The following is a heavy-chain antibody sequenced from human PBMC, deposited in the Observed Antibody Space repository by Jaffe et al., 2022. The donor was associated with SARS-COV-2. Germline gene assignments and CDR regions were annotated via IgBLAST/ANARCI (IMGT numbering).Heavy chain of an antibody. Sequence: QVQLVQSGAEVKKPGASVKVSCKASGYTFTSYGISWVRQAPGQGLEWMGWISAYNGNTNYAQKLQGRVTMTTDTSTSTAYMELRSLRSDDTAVYYCARDNVEMATMGPDVLYYFDYWGQGTLVTVSS. D-gene: IGHD5-12*01. CDR3: ARDNVEMATMGPDVLYYFDY. V-gene: IGHV1-18*01. CDR2: ISAYNGNT. J-gene: IGHJ4*02. CDR1: GYTFTSYG.